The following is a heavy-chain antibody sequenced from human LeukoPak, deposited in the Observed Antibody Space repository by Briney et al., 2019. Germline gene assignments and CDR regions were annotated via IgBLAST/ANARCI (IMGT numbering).Heavy chain of an antibody. Sequence: GASGKVSCKASGGTFSYYTISWVRQAPGQGLEWMGRIIPFLGITNYAQKFQGRVTITADKSTSTAYMELSSLRSEDTAVYYCARATSEIPAAALTGSKYYYYYYMDVWDKGTTVTVSS. CDR3: ARATSEIPAAALTGSKYYYYYYMDV. J-gene: IGHJ6*03. CDR2: IIPFLGIT. V-gene: IGHV1-69*02. D-gene: IGHD2-2*01. CDR1: GGTFSYYT.